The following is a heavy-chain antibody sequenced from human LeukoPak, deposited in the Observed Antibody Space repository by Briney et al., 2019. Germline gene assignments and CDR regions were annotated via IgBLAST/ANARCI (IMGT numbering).Heavy chain of an antibody. Sequence: GGSLRLSCAASGFTFSSYAMSWVRQAPGKGLEWVSAISGSGGSTYYTDSVKGRFTISRDNSKNTLYLQMNSLRAEDTAVYYCAKSFSGWYVFDYWGQGTLVTVSS. CDR3: AKSFSGWYVFDY. J-gene: IGHJ4*02. D-gene: IGHD6-19*01. V-gene: IGHV3-23*01. CDR2: ISGSGGST. CDR1: GFTFSSYA.